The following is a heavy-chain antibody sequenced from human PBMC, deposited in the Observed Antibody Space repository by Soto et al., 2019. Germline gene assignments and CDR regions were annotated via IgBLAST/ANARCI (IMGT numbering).Heavy chain of an antibody. CDR3: ARVSRGYDFWSGYLDKNYHYYGMDV. D-gene: IGHD3-3*01. J-gene: IGHJ6*02. CDR2: IIPIFGTA. CDR1: GGTFSSYA. V-gene: IGHV1-69*06. Sequence: SVKVSCKASGGTFSSYAISWVRQAPGQGLEWMGGIIPIFGTANYAQKFQGRVTITADKSTSTAYMELSSLRSGDTAVYYCARVSRGYDFWSGYLDKNYHYYGMDVWGQGTTVTV.